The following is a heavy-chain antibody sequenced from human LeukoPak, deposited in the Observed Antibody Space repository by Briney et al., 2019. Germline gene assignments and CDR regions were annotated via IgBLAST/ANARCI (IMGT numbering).Heavy chain of an antibody. Sequence: GGSLRLSCAASGFTFSSYWMHWVRQVPGTGPVWVSRTNADGSITDYTDSVKGRFTISRDNAKDTLYLQMNSLRAEDTAVYYCGRELDWLPTLDYWGQGTLVTVSS. CDR1: GFTFSSYW. CDR2: TNADGSIT. CDR3: GRELDWLPTLDY. J-gene: IGHJ4*02. V-gene: IGHV3-74*01. D-gene: IGHD3-9*01.